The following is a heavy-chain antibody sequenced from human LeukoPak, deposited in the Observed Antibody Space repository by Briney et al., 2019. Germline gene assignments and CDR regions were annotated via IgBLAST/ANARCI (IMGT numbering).Heavy chain of an antibody. CDR1: GVTFSSYV. CDR3: AKDELELRGNYFDY. V-gene: IGHV3-30*18. D-gene: IGHD1-7*01. Sequence: PGRSLRLSCAASGVTFSSYVMHWVRQAPGKGLWWGAVISYDVSNKYYADSVKGRFTISSDNSKNTLYLQMKSLRAEDTAVYYCAKDELELRGNYFDYWGQGTLVTVSS. J-gene: IGHJ4*02. CDR2: ISYDVSNK.